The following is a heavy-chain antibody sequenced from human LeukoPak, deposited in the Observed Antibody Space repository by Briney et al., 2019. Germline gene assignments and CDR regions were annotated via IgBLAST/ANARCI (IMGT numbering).Heavy chain of an antibody. Sequence: GGSLRLSCAASGFTFSSYSMNWVRQAPGKGLEWVSVISSGGNTYYADSVKGRFTISRDNSKNTLYLQMNSLRAEDTAVYYCARSRPDFDYWGQGTLVTVSS. D-gene: IGHD2-2*01. CDR3: ARSRPDFDY. CDR1: GFTFSSYS. J-gene: IGHJ4*02. CDR2: ISSGGNT. V-gene: IGHV3-53*01.